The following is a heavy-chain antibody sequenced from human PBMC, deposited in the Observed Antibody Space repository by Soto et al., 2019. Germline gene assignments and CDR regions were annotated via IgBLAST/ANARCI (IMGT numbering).Heavy chain of an antibody. J-gene: IGHJ4*02. D-gene: IGHD6-13*01. V-gene: IGHV3-11*01. Sequence: GGSLRLSCTASGFDFGDYYMSWIRQAPGKGLEWVSYIDSGDGTTYYTDSVKGRFTISRDNAKKTVYLQMSSLRVEDTALYYCVRPYYSSSWFPFDRWGRGTLVTVSS. CDR1: GFDFGDYY. CDR2: IDSGDGTT. CDR3: VRPYYSSSWFPFDR.